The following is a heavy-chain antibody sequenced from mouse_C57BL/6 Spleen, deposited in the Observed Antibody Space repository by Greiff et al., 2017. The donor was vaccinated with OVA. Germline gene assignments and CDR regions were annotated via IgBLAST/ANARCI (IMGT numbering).Heavy chain of an antibody. Sequence: VQRVESGPGLVAPSQSLSITCTVSGFSLTSYAISWVRQPPGKGLEWLGVIWTGGGTNYNSALKSRLSISKDNSKSQVFLKMNSLQTDDTARYYCASPKDYGSRNYAMDYWGQGTSVTVSS. J-gene: IGHJ4*01. V-gene: IGHV2-9-1*01. CDR3: ASPKDYGSRNYAMDY. D-gene: IGHD1-1*01. CDR1: GFSLTSYA. CDR2: IWTGGGT.